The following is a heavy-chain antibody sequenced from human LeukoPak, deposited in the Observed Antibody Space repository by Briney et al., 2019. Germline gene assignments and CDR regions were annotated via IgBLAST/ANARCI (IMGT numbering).Heavy chain of an antibody. CDR1: AFSLSAYN. V-gene: IGHV3-21*01. Sequence: GGSLRLSCAASAFSLSAYNMNWVRQAPGKGLEWVSSISYTGTYIYYADSVKGRFTISRDNSKNTLYLQMNSLRAEDTAVYYCAKGDLRTGDYFDYWGQGTLVTVSS. D-gene: IGHD1/OR15-1a*01. CDR3: AKGDLRTGDYFDY. J-gene: IGHJ4*02. CDR2: ISYTGTYI.